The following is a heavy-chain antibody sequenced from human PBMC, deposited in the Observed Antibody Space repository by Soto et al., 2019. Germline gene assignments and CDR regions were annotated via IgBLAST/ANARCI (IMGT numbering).Heavy chain of an antibody. V-gene: IGHV3-30*03. CDR3: VSDQGDGHAYGPCS. J-gene: IGHJ5*02. CDR1: GFAFSSYG. Sequence: QAQLVESGGGVVQPGRSLRLSCAASGFAFSSYGMHWVRQAPGTGLEWVAVISYDGSLQHYAESVEDRFTISRDNSKNKMTLQMTSLKDKDTAVYYCVSDQGDGHAYGPCSWDQGTLVSDSS. CDR2: ISYDGSLQ. D-gene: IGHD3-16*01.